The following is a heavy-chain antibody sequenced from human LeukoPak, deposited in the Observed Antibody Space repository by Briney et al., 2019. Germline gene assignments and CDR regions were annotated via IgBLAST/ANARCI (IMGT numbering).Heavy chain of an antibody. CDR1: GYNFPIYW. V-gene: IGHV5-51*01. Sequence: GESLKISCQGSGYNFPIYWIGWVRQMPGQGLEWMGIIYPDDSNTIYGPSFQGQVTISADKSINTAYLEWSSLKASDTAIYYCARQGAAGKYYYYYMDVWGKGATVTVSS. CDR3: ARQGAAGKYYYYYMDV. CDR2: IYPDDSNT. J-gene: IGHJ6*03. D-gene: IGHD6-13*01.